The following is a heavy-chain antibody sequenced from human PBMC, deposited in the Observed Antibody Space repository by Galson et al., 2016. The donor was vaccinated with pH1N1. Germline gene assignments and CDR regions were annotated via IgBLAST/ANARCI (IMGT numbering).Heavy chain of an antibody. CDR1: GHTFSGYS. Sequence: SVKVSCKASGHTFSGYSIHWVRQAPGQGLVWMGCINPNCRGTNYAQNFQDRITITWDTSITTAYMELSRLRSDDTAIFYCARARIWSYDYWGRGTLVSVSS. D-gene: IGHD3-3*01. J-gene: IGHJ2*01. CDR3: ARARIWSYDY. V-gene: IGHV1-2*02. CDR2: INPNCRGT.